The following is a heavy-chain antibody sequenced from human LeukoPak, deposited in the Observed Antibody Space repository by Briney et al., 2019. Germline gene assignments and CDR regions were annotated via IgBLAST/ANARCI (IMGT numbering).Heavy chain of an antibody. D-gene: IGHD4-17*01. CDR1: GFSVTSNH. Sequence: GGSLRLSCAASGFSVTSNHMTWVRQAPGKGLEWVSVTYSGGTTYYAGSVKDRFTSSRVNSKNTLYLQMNSLRVEDTAVYYCARESPTTVTYFDYWGQGTLVTVSS. CDR2: TYSGGTT. CDR3: ARESPTTVTYFDY. V-gene: IGHV3-66*01. J-gene: IGHJ4*02.